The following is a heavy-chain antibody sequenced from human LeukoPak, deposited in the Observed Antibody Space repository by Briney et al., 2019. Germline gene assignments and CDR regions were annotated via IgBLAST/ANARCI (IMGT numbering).Heavy chain of an antibody. Sequence: NPSETLSLTCTVSGGSIRRDGYYWSWIRQHPGKGLEWIGYIYYSGSTYYNPSLKSRVTISVDTSKNQFSLKLSSVTAADTAVYYCARDRVLPRNYYYGMDVWGQGTTVTVSS. V-gene: IGHV4-31*03. CDR1: GGSIRRDGYY. CDR2: IYYSGST. CDR3: ARDRVLPRNYYYGMDV. J-gene: IGHJ6*02.